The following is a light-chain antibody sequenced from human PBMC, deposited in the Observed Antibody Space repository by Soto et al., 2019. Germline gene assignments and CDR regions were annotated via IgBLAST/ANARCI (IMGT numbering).Light chain of an antibody. CDR3: SSYTISNSYV. CDR1: SSYVGAYNY. J-gene: IGLJ1*01. Sequence: QSALTQPASVSGSPGQSITISCTATSSYVGAYNYLSWYQLHPGTAPKVLIYEVTNRPSGFSSRLYGSKSGNSASLTISGNQAEDEADYYCSSYTISNSYVYGNVTKITVL. CDR2: EVT. V-gene: IGLV2-14*01.